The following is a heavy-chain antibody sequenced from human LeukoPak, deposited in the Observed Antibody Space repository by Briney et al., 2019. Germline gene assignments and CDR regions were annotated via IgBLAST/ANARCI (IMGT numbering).Heavy chain of an antibody. D-gene: IGHD2-2*01. J-gene: IGHJ6*02. Sequence: ASVKVSCKASGYSFTSYGISWVRQAPGQGLEWMGWISAYNGNTNYAQKLQGRVTMTTDTSTSTAYMELRSLRSDDTAVYYCARDLCSSTSCSPTDYYYYGMDVWGQGTTVTVSS. CDR2: ISAYNGNT. CDR1: GYSFTSYG. CDR3: ARDLCSSTSCSPTDYYYYGMDV. V-gene: IGHV1-18*01.